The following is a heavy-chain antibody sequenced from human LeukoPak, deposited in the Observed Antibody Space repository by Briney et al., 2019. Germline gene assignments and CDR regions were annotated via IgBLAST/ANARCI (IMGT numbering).Heavy chain of an antibody. V-gene: IGHV1-46*01. Sequence: ASVKVSCKASGYTFTNYYIHWVRQAPGQGLEWMGIINPSGGSTTYAQKFQGRVTITRDTPTSTVYMVLSSLRSEDTAVYYCARDRYSISSLYGFWGQGTLVTVSS. D-gene: IGHD6-6*01. CDR2: INPSGGST. CDR3: ARDRYSISSLYGF. J-gene: IGHJ4*02. CDR1: GYTFTNYY.